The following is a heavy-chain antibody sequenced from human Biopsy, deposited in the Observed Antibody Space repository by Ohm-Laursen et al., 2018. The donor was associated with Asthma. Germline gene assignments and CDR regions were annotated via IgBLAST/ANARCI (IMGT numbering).Heavy chain of an antibody. CDR3: ARVAYGDLTCFDP. CDR1: GGSISSSSYY. J-gene: IGHJ5*02. CDR2: IYYNGRT. Sequence: GTLSLTCAVSGGSISSSSYYWGWIRQPPGKGLEWIGSIYYNGRTYYNPSLKSRVTISVDTSKKQLSLQLSSVTAADTAVYYCARVAYGDLTCFDPWGQGTLVTVSS. V-gene: IGHV4-39*01. D-gene: IGHD4-17*01.